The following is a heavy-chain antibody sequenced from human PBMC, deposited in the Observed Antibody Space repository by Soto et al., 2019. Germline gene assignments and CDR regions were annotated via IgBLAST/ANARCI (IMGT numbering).Heavy chain of an antibody. CDR2: INRASKTI. CDR3: ARLVGVDY. Sequence: EVQLVESGGGLVQPGGSLRLSCTASGFSFSVYSVNWVRQAPGKGLEWVSYINRASKTIYYADSVKGRFSISRDNVKNSVYLQMNSLRDEDTDVYYCARLVGVDYWGQGTLVTVSS. D-gene: IGHD1-26*01. J-gene: IGHJ4*02. CDR1: GFSFSVYS. V-gene: IGHV3-48*02.